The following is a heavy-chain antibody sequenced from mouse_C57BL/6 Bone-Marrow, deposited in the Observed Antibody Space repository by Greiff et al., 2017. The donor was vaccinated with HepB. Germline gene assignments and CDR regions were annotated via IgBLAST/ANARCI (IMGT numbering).Heavy chain of an antibody. CDR3: ARGWGFAY. D-gene: IGHD2-3*01. CDR2: ISDGGSYT. J-gene: IGHJ3*01. Sequence: EVQRVESGGGLVKPGGSLKLSCAASGFTFSSYAMSWVRQTPEKRLEWVATISDGGSYTYYPDNVKGRFTISRDNAKNNLYLQMSHLKSEDTAMYYCARGWGFAYWGQGTLVTVSA. CDR1: GFTFSSYA. V-gene: IGHV5-4*01.